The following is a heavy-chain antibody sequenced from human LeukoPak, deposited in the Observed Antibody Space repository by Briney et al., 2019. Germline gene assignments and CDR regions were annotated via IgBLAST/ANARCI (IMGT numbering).Heavy chain of an antibody. CDR3: TTYSNESITLLRGPLDY. CDR2: ISYDGSNK. Sequence: PGGSLRLSCAASGFSFSTCGMYWVRQAPGKGLELVAVISYDGSNKYYVDSVKGRFTISRDNSKNTLYLQMNSLRAEDTAVFYCTTYSNESITLLRGPLDYWGQGTLVTVSS. D-gene: IGHD3-10*01. J-gene: IGHJ4*02. CDR1: GFSFSTCG. V-gene: IGHV3-30-3*01.